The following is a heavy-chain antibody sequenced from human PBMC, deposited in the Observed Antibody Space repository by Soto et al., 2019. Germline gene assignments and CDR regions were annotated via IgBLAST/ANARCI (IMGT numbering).Heavy chain of an antibody. CDR2: INPNSGGT. CDR3: ASVDGGNPAGDY. CDR1: GYTFTGYY. J-gene: IGHJ4*02. Sequence: QVQLVQSGAEVKKPGASVKVSCKASGYTFTGYYMHWVRQAPGQGLEWMGWINPNSGGTNYAQKLQGRVNMTRDTSISTAYMELSRLRSDDTAVYYCASVDGGNPAGDYWGQGTLVTVSS. D-gene: IGHD3-16*01. V-gene: IGHV1-2*02.